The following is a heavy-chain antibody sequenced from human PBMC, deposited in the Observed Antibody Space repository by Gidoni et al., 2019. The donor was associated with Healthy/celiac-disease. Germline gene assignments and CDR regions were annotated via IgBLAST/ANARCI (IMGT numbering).Heavy chain of an antibody. CDR2: ISSSGSTI. V-gene: IGHV3-48*03. Sequence: EVQLVESGGGLVQPGGSLRPSCAASGFTFSSYEMNWVRQAPGKGLEWVSYISSSGSTIYYADSVKGRFTISRDNAKNSLYLQMNSLRAEDTAVYYCAREYSSGWGYFDYWGQGTLVTVSS. CDR1: GFTFSSYE. CDR3: AREYSSGWGYFDY. D-gene: IGHD6-19*01. J-gene: IGHJ4*02.